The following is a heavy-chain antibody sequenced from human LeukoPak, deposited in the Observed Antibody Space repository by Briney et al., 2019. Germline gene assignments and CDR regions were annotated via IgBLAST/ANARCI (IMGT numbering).Heavy chain of an antibody. J-gene: IGHJ4*02. D-gene: IGHD5-18*01. CDR2: IHYRGST. V-gene: IGHV4-59*01. CDR1: SGSISSYY. CDR3: ARAVDTAMVLDY. Sequence: SQTLSLTCTVSSGSISSYYGSWIRQPPGKGLEWIGYIHYRGSTNYTPSLKGRVTISGDTSKNQFSLKLSSVTAADTAVYYCARAVDTAMVLDYWGQGTLVTVSS.